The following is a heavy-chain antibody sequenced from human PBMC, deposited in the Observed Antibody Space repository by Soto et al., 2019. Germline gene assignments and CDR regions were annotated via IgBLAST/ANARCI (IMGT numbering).Heavy chain of an antibody. CDR2: IWYDGSNK. CDR3: ARDLGELEPYYYYYYGMDV. Sequence: AGGSLRLSCAASGFTFSSYGMHWVRQAPGKGLEWVAVIWYDGSNKYYADSVKGRFTISRDNSKNTLYLQMNSLRAEDTAVYYCARDLGELEPYYYYYYGMDVWGQGTTVTVSS. D-gene: IGHD3-16*01. J-gene: IGHJ6*02. V-gene: IGHV3-33*01. CDR1: GFTFSSYG.